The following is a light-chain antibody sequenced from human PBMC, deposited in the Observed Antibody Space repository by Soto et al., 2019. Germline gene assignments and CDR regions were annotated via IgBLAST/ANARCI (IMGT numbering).Light chain of an antibody. CDR3: SSSTSSSTL. Sequence: LGQPASGSGSPGQSINSYCTGTSSDVGGYNYVSCYQQHPGKAPKLMIYAVTDRPPGVSSRFSRHKSRNTASLTISALQAEHEADYFCSSSTSSSTLFGTGTKVTVL. CDR1: SSDVGGYNY. J-gene: IGLJ1*01. CDR2: AVT. V-gene: IGLV2-14*01.